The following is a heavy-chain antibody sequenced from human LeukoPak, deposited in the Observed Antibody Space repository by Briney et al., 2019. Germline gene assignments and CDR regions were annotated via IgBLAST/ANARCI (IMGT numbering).Heavy chain of an antibody. Sequence: GGSLRLSCAASGFSLSSYSMNWVRQAPGKGLEWVSSISSSSSHIYYADSVKGRFTISRDNAKTSLYLQMNSLRAEDTAVYYCARRLAVAGTYYFDYWGQGTLVTVSS. V-gene: IGHV3-21*06. CDR1: GFSLSSYS. J-gene: IGHJ4*02. CDR2: ISSSSSHI. D-gene: IGHD6-19*01. CDR3: ARRLAVAGTYYFDY.